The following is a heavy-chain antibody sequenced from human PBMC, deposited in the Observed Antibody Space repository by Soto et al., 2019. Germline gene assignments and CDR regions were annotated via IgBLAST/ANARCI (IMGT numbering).Heavy chain of an antibody. Sequence: PWGSLRLSCAASGFTFSSYAMSWVRQAPGKGLEWVSAISGSGGSTYYADSVKGRFTISRDNSKNTLYLQMNSLRAEDTAVYYCAKAARYYYGSGRDMDVWGQGTTVTVSS. CDR2: ISGSGGST. CDR1: GFTFSSYA. CDR3: AKAARYYYGSGRDMDV. J-gene: IGHJ6*02. V-gene: IGHV3-23*01. D-gene: IGHD3-10*01.